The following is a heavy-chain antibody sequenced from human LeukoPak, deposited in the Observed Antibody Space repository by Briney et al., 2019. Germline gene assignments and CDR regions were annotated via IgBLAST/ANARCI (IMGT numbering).Heavy chain of an antibody. CDR3: ARGTRGYSGYGPSGGSYYYYYYMDV. J-gene: IGHJ6*03. V-gene: IGHV1-8*03. D-gene: IGHD5-12*01. CDR1: GYTFTSYD. Sequence: ASVKVSCEASGYTFTSYDINWVRQATGQGLEWMGWMNPNSGNTGYAQKFQGRVTITRNTSISTAYMELSSLRSEDTAVYYCARGTRGYSGYGPSGGSYYYYYYMDVWGKGTTVTVSS. CDR2: MNPNSGNT.